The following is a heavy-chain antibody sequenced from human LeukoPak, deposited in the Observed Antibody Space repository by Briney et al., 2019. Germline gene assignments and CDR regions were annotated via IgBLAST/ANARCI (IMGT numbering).Heavy chain of an antibody. Sequence: PSETLSLTCAVYGGSFSGYYWSWIRQPPGKGLEWIGEINHSGSTNYNPSLKSRVTISVDTSKNQFSLKLSSVTAADTAVYYCARGYSNSWPPNRCFQHWGQGTLVTVSS. J-gene: IGHJ1*01. CDR1: GGSFSGYY. CDR2: INHSGST. D-gene: IGHD6-13*01. CDR3: ARGYSNSWPPNRCFQH. V-gene: IGHV4-34*01.